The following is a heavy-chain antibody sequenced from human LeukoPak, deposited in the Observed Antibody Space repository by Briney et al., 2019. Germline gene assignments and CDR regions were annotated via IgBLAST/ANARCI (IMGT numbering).Heavy chain of an antibody. CDR3: AGERRFYDSSGYNY. Sequence: PGGSLRLSCAASGFTFSSYWMSWVRQAPGKGLEWVANIKQDGSEKYYVDSVKGRFTISRDNAKNSLYLQMNSLRAEDAAVYYCAGERRFYDSSGYNYWGQGTLVTVSS. CDR1: GFTFSSYW. CDR2: IKQDGSEK. D-gene: IGHD3-22*01. J-gene: IGHJ4*02. V-gene: IGHV3-7*01.